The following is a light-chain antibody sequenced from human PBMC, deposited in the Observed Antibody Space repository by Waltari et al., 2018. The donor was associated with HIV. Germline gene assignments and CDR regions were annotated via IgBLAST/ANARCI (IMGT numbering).Light chain of an antibody. V-gene: IGKV4-1*01. J-gene: IGKJ2*03. CDR1: QSLLYTSNNKNY. Sequence: IVMTQSQDSLAGSLGDGAPITSKSSQSLLYTSNNKNYLAWYQQKPGQPPKLLIYWASTRESGVPDRFSGSGSGTDFTLTISSLQPEDVAVYYCQQYSITQYSFGQGTRLEIK. CDR2: WAS. CDR3: QQYSITQYS.